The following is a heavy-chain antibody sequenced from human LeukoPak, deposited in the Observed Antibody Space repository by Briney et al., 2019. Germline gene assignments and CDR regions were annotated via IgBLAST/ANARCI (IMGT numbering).Heavy chain of an antibody. CDR3: ARGVADYYYHYMDV. V-gene: IGHV1-8*01. D-gene: IGHD2-15*01. J-gene: IGHJ6*03. CDR1: GYTFTSYD. CDR2: MNPNSGNT. Sequence: ASVKVSCKASGYTFTSYDINWVRQATGQGLEWMGWMNPNSGNTGYAQKLQGRVTMTTDTSTSTAYMELRSLRSDDTAVYYCARGVADYYYHYMDVWGKGTTVTVSS.